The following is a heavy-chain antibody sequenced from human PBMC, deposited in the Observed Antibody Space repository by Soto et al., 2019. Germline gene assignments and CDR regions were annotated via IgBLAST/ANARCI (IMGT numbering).Heavy chain of an antibody. CDR3: ARDGYNRGGFDY. Sequence: PGGSLRLSCVAPGFTFSSYNMHWVRQAPGEGLEWVAVISFDGANKFYADSVKGRFTVSRDISRDTLYLQMSSLRDEDTAIYYCARDGYNRGGFDYWGQGTLVTVSS. J-gene: IGHJ4*02. D-gene: IGHD3-10*01. V-gene: IGHV3-30-3*01. CDR2: ISFDGANK. CDR1: GFTFSSYN.